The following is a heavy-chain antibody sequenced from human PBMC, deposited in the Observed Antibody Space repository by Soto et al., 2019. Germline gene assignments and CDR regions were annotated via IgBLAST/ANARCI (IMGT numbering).Heavy chain of an antibody. CDR2: IYHSGST. CDR1: GGSISSGGYS. J-gene: IGHJ4*02. D-gene: IGHD6-13*01. CDR3: ARSGIADLDY. V-gene: IGHV4-30-2*01. Sequence: QLQLQESGSGLVKPSQTLSLTCAVSGGSISSGGYSWSWIRQPPGKGLEWIGYIYHSGSTYYTPSLKCRVTISVDRYKNQFSLKLSSVTAADTAVYYCARSGIADLDYWGQGTLVTVSS.